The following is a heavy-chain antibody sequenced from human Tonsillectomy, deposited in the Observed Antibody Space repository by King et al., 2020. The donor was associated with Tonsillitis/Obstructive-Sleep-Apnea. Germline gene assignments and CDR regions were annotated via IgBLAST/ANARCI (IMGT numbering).Heavy chain of an antibody. J-gene: IGHJ5*02. Sequence: VQLVESGAEVKKPGSSVKVSCKASVGTFSSYAISWVRQAPGQGLEWMGGIIPIFGTANYAQKFQGRVTITADEYTSTAYMELVSLRSADTAVYYGARVGLTTVAGSVWFDPWGQGTLVTVSS. D-gene: IGHD6-19*01. V-gene: IGHV1-69*01. CDR1: VGTFSSYA. CDR3: ARVGLTTVAGSVWFDP. CDR2: IIPIFGTA.